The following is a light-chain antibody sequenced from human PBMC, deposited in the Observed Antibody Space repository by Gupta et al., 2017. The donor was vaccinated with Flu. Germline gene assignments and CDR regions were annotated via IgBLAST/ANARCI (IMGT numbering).Light chain of an antibody. CDR1: RNDIGDYNY. Sequence: QSALTQPASVSGSLGQSITISCTGTRNDIGDYNYVSWYQQHPGKVPKLLIYEVSKRPSGVSNRFSGSKSGNTASLTIFGVQTEDEADYYCTSYRTDSTWVFGGGTEATVL. J-gene: IGLJ3*02. CDR3: TSYRTDSTWV. V-gene: IGLV2-14*01. CDR2: EVS.